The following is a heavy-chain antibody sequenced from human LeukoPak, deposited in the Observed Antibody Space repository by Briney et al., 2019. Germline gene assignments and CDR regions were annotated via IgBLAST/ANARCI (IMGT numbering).Heavy chain of an antibody. D-gene: IGHD2-21*02. CDR2: ISAYNGNT. V-gene: IGHV1-18*01. CDR3: ARTLWTVVTAAFDY. Sequence: ASVKVSCKASGYTFTSYGISWVRQAPGQGLEWMGWISAYNGNTNYAQKLQGRVTMTTDTSTSTAYMELRSLRSDDTAVYYCARTLWTVVTAAFDYWGQGTLVTVSS. J-gene: IGHJ4*02. CDR1: GYTFTSYG.